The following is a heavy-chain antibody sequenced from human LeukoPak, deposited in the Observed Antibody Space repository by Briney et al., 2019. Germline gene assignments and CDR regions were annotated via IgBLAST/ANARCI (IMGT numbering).Heavy chain of an antibody. CDR3: ARDSPVEARGYYFDY. CDR2: ILYDGTNK. Sequence: PGRSLRLSCAASGFTFSAYAMHWVRQAPGKGLEWVAVILYDGTNKYYADSVKGRFTISRDNSQNTLYLQMNSLRGEDTAVYYCARDSPVEARGYYFDYWGQGTLVTVSS. J-gene: IGHJ4*02. CDR1: GFTFSAYA. V-gene: IGHV3-30-3*01. D-gene: IGHD6-6*01.